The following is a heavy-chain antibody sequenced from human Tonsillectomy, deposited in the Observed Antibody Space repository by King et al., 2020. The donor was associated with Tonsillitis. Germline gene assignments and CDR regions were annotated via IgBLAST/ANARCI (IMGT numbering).Heavy chain of an antibody. Sequence: VQLVESGAEVKKPGESLRISCKGSGYSFNSYWINWVRQMPGKGLEWMGRIDPSDSYTNYSPSFQGHVSFSADKSISTASLQCSSLEASDTAIYYCARSEQQLSTYYYYYYMDVWGKGTTVTVSS. J-gene: IGHJ6*03. V-gene: IGHV5-10-1*03. CDR1: GYSFNSYW. CDR2: IDPSDSYT. CDR3: ARSEQQLSTYYYYYYMDV. D-gene: IGHD6-13*01.